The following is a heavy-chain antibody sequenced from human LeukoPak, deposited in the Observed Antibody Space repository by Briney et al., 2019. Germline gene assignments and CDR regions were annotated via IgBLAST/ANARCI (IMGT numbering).Heavy chain of an antibody. V-gene: IGHV1-69*04. D-gene: IGHD3-3*01. J-gene: IGHJ4*02. Sequence: EASVKVSCKASGGTFSSYAISWVRQAPGQGLEWMGRIIPILGIANYAQKFQGRVTITADKSTSTAYMELSSLRSEDTAVYYCAAGGADDFWSGYPLDYWGQGTLVTVSS. CDR1: GGTFSSYA. CDR2: IIPILGIA. CDR3: AAGGADDFWSGYPLDY.